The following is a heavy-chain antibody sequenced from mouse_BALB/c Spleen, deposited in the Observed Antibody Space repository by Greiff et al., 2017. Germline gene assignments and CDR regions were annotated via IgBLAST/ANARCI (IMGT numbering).Heavy chain of an antibody. Sequence: LMESGPELVKPGASVKMSCKASGYTFTDYVISWVKQRTGQGLEWIGEIYPGSGSTYYNEKFKGKATLTADKSSNTAYMQLSSLTSEDSAVYFCARGGYGNPFAYWGQGTLVTVSA. D-gene: IGHD2-10*02. CDR3: ARGGYGNPFAY. V-gene: IGHV1-77*01. J-gene: IGHJ3*01. CDR2: IYPGSGST. CDR1: GYTFTDYV.